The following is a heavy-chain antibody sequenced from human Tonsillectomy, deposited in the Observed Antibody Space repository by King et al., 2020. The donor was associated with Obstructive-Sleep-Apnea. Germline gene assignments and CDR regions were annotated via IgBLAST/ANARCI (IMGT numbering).Heavy chain of an antibody. CDR1: GFTFDDYA. J-gene: IGHJ1*01. Sequence: VQLVESGGGLVQPGRSLRLSCAASGFTFDDYAMHWVRHAPGKGLEWVSGLSWKSNSIGYATSVKGRFTISRDHYKNSLYLQLNSLRAEDMCLYYCAKVEASGSEYRAQCFQHWRQGTLVTVSS. CDR2: LSWKSNSI. V-gene: IGHV3-9*03. CDR3: AKVEASGSEYRAQCFQH. D-gene: IGHD3-10*01.